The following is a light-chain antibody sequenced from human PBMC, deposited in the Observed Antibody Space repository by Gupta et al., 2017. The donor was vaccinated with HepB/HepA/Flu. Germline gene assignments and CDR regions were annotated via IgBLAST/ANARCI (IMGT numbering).Light chain of an antibody. CDR2: DVS. V-gene: IGLV2-14*03. J-gene: IGLJ2*01. CDR1: SSDVGGYNY. Sequence: QSALTQPASVSGSPGPSTTTSCTGTSSDVGGYNYVSWYQQHPGKAPKLMIYDVSNRPSGVSNRFSGSKSGNTASLTISGLQAEDEADYYCSSYTSSSTLVVFGGGTKLTVL. CDR3: SSYTSSSTLVV.